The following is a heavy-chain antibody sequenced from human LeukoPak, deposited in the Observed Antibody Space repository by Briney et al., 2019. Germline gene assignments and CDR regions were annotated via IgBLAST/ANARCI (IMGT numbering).Heavy chain of an antibody. D-gene: IGHD2-21*02. CDR1: GGSISTFY. J-gene: IGHJ5*02. CDR2: VDYSGTT. CDR3: ARAGVSAPGGNWFDP. V-gene: IGHV4-59*01. Sequence: PSETLSLTCTVSGGSISTFYWSWIRQPPGKGLEWIGYVDYSGTTNCNPSLQSRVTISVDTSKNQFSLKLSSVTAADTAVYYCARAGVSAPGGNWFDPWGQGTLVTVSS.